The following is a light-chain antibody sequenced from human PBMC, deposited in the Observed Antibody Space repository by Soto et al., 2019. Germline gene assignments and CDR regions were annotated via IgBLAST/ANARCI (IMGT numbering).Light chain of an antibody. Sequence: IVLTQSPDTLDLSPGERDTLYCRASPSVSSYFAWYQQKPGQAPRLLIYDAANRATGILARLSGSGSGTDFTLTISSLEPEDFAGEYCQLRRNWPTITFGQGIRLEMK. CDR2: DAA. J-gene: IGKJ5*01. CDR1: PSVSSY. V-gene: IGKV3-11*01. CDR3: QLRRNWPTIT.